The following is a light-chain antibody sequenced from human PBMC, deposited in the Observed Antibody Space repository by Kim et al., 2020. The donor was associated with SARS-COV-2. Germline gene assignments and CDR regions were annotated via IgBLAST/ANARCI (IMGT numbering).Light chain of an antibody. CDR1: SEHRAYA. J-gene: IGLJ1*01. V-gene: IGLV4-69*01. CDR2: VDSFGRH. Sequence: SVKLTCTLSSEHRAYAIAWHQQQPEKGPRYLMKVDSFGRHVKGDGIPDRFSGSSSGAERYLIISSLQSEDEADYYCQTWGTGGGVFGAGTKVTVL. CDR3: QTWGTGGGV.